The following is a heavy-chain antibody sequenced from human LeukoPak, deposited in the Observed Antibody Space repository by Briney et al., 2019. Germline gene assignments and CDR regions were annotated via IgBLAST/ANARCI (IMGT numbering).Heavy chain of an antibody. CDR2: IYYSGST. V-gene: IGHV4-59*01. Sequence: SETLSLTCTVSGGSISSYYWSWIRQPPGKGLEWIGYIYYSGSTSYNPSLKSRVTISVDTSKNQFSLNLTSVAAADTAVYYCARFTPQGYGWGGYNRFDPWGQGTLVTVSS. CDR3: ARFTPQGYGWGGYNRFDP. J-gene: IGHJ5*02. D-gene: IGHD3-16*01. CDR1: GGSISSYY.